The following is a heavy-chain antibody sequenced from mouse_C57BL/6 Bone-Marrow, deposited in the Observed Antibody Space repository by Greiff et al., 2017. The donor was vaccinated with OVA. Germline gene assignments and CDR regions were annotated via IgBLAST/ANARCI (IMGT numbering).Heavy chain of an antibody. D-gene: IGHD1-1*01. CDR2: IHPSDSDT. J-gene: IGHJ2*01. CDR3: AIYPLYYYGSSYFDY. V-gene: IGHV1-74*01. CDR1: GYTFTSYW. Sequence: VQLQQPGAELVKPGASVKVSCKTSGYTFTSYWMHWVKQRPGQGLEWIGRIHPSDSDTNYNQKFKGKATLTVDKSSSTAYMQLSSLTSEDSAVYYCAIYPLYYYGSSYFDYWGQGTTLTVSS.